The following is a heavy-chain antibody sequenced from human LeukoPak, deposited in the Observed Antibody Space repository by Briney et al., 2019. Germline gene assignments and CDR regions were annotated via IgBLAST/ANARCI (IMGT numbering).Heavy chain of an antibody. D-gene: IGHD1-26*01. Sequence: SSVPMSLTFAVYGGSFSGYYWNWMRQPPVKGLEWIGEITHSGSTNYNPSLKSRVTISVDTSKNQFSLKLSSVTAADTAVYYCARGRGIVDGMDVWGQGTTVTVSS. CDR2: ITHSGST. V-gene: IGHV4-34*01. CDR1: GGSFSGYY. J-gene: IGHJ6*02. CDR3: ARGRGIVDGMDV.